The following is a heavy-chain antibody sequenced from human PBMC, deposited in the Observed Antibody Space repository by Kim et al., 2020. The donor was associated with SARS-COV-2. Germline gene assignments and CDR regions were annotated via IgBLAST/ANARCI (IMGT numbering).Heavy chain of an antibody. CDR2: VDSDGRQT. Sequence: GGSLRLSCEASGFIFSDYWMHWVRQVPGEGLQWVSRVDSDGRQTKYADSVEGRFTISRDTAKNTLYLQMDSLRAEDTAVYYCVRDRKARWFDSFAIWGQGTVVTV. CDR3: VRDRKARWFDSFAI. V-gene: IGHV3-74*03. CDR1: GFIFSDYW. J-gene: IGHJ3*02. D-gene: IGHD2-15*01.